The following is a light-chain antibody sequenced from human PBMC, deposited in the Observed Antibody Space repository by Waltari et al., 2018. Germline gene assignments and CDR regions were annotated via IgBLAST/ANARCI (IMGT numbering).Light chain of an antibody. J-gene: IGLJ3*02. V-gene: IGLV1-47*01. Sequence: QSVLTQPPSASGTPGQRGTIPCSGRRSNLGRNHASRYQHVPGAAPKLLIYRNNQRPSGVPDRFSGSKSGTSASLAISGLRSEDEADYYCAAWDDSLSRWLLGGGTKLTVL. CDR1: RSNLGRNH. CDR2: RNN. CDR3: AAWDDSLSRWL.